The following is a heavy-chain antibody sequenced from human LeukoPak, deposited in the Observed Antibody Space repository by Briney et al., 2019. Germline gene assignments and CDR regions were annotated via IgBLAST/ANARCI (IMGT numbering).Heavy chain of an antibody. Sequence: SETLSLTCAVYGGSFSGYYWSWIRQPPGKGLEWIGEINHSGSTNYNPSLKSRVTISVDTSKNQFSLKLSSVTAADTAVYYCAGFWYYYDSSGYYRSKYFQHWGQGTLVTVSS. CDR3: AGFWYYYDSSGYYRSKYFQH. V-gene: IGHV4-34*01. D-gene: IGHD3-22*01. J-gene: IGHJ1*01. CDR1: GGSFSGYY. CDR2: INHSGST.